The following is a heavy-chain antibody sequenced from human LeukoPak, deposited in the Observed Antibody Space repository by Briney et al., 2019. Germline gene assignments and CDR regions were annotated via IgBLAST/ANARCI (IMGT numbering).Heavy chain of an antibody. CDR2: IRSKTDGGTT. CDR1: GFTFTNAW. D-gene: IGHD3/OR15-3a*01. V-gene: IGHV3-15*01. J-gene: IGHJ4*02. Sequence: GGSLRLSCVASGFTFTNAWMTWVRQAPGKGLEWVGRIRSKTDGGTTDYAAAVKGRFIISRDDSRNTLYLQMNSLRTEDTAVYYCSTWTDLYDYWGQGTLVPVS. CDR3: STWTDLYDY.